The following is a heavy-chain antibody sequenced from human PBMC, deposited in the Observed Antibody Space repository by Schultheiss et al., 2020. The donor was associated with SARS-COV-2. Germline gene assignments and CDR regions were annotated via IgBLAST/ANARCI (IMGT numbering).Heavy chain of an antibody. CDR1: GASITNYY. Sequence: SETLSLTCTVSGASITNYYWSWIRQPPGKGLEWIGYVHYSGSTNYNPSLKSRVTISVDTSNNQFSLKLSSVTAADTAVYYCARGSGGSGYSDSWGQGTLVTVSS. V-gene: IGHV4-59*08. CDR3: ARGSGGSGYSDS. J-gene: IGHJ5*01. D-gene: IGHD3-22*01. CDR2: VHYSGST.